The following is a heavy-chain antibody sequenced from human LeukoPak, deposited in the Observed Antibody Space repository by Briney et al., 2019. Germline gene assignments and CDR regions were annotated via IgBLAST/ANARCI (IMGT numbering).Heavy chain of an antibody. CDR3: ARKDRTPFDY. CDR2: INHSGST. CDR1: GGSFSGYY. V-gene: IGHV4-34*01. J-gene: IGHJ4*02. Sequence: SETLSLTCAVYGGSFSGYYWSWIRQPPGKGLEWIGEINHSGSTNYNPSLRSRVTISVDTSKNQFSLKLSSVTAADTAVYYCARKDRTPFDYWGQGTLVTVSS. D-gene: IGHD2-2*01.